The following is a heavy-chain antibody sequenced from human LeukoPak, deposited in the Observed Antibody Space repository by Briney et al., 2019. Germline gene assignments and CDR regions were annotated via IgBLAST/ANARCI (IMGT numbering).Heavy chain of an antibody. D-gene: IGHD6-19*01. CDR2: IYYSGST. J-gene: IGHJ4*02. CDR1: GGSISSHY. CDR3: TNGWYPDD. V-gene: IGHV4-59*08. Sequence: SETLSLTCTVSGGSISSHYWNWIRQPPGKGLEWVGYIYYSGSTIYNPSLKSRVTISVDTSKNQFSLRLSSVTAADTAVYYCTNGWYPDDWGQGTLVTVSS.